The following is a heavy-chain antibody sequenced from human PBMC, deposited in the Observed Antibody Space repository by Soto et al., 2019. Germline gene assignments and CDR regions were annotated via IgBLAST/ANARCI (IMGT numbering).Heavy chain of an antibody. CDR3: ARGAWTDWYCDL. D-gene: IGHD5-12*01. Sequence: EVQLVESGGGLVQPGGSLRLSCAASGFTFSSYWMHWVRQAPGKGLVWVSRINSDGSSTNYADSVKGRFTISRDNAENTLYLQMNSLGDEDSAVYYYARGAWTDWYCDLWGRGTLVTVSS. J-gene: IGHJ2*01. V-gene: IGHV3-74*01. CDR2: INSDGSST. CDR1: GFTFSSYW.